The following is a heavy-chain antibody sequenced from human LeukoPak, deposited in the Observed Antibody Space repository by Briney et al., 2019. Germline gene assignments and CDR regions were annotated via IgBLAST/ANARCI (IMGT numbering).Heavy chain of an antibody. CDR1: GYSFTSYY. D-gene: IGHD1-26*01. Sequence: ASVKVSCKASGYSFTSYYIHWVRLAPGQGLEWMGVINPSGGSTRYAQKFQDRVTMTRDMSTSTVYMELSSLRSEDTAVYYCARSPSGSYYDWGQGTLVTVSS. CDR3: ARSPSGSYYD. V-gene: IGHV1-46*01. CDR2: INPSGGST. J-gene: IGHJ4*02.